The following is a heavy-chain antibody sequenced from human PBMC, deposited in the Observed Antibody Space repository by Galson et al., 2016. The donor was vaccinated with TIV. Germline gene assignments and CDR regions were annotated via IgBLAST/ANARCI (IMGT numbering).Heavy chain of an antibody. J-gene: IGHJ4*02. D-gene: IGHD2-15*01. CDR2: ILPSSGTT. Sequence: SVKVSCKASGGTFTNYAINWVRQPPGQGLEWMGRILPSSGTTNYAQKFQDRVTMTTDKSTSTVYMELSSLSSEDTAVYFCARYIPCGGSCYFFDDWGQGTLATVSS. CDR1: GGTFTNYA. CDR3: ARYIPCGGSCYFFDD. V-gene: IGHV1-69*05.